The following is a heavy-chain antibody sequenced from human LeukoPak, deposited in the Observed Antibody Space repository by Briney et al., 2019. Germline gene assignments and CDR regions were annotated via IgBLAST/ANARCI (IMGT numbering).Heavy chain of an antibody. V-gene: IGHV3-48*01. CDR1: GFTFSSYW. CDR3: ARGSSWLDY. CDR2: ISRVISTA. D-gene: IGHD6-13*01. Sequence: GGSLRLSCAASGFTFSSYWMNWARQAPGKGLEWVSFISRVISTAYYADSVKGRFTISRDNAKNSMYLQMNSLRVEDTAVYYCARGSSWLDYWGQGILVTVSS. J-gene: IGHJ4*02.